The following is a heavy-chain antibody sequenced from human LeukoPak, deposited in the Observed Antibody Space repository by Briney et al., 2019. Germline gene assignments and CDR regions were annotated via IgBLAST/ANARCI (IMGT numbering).Heavy chain of an antibody. Sequence: SETLSLTCAVYGGSFSGYYWSWIRQPPGKGLEWIGEINHSGSTNYNPSLKSRVTISVDTSKNQFSLKLSSVTAADTAAYYCARGHRDGYNFLLDYWGQGTLVTVSS. J-gene: IGHJ4*02. V-gene: IGHV4-34*01. CDR3: ARGHRDGYNFLLDY. CDR1: GGSFSGYY. CDR2: INHSGST. D-gene: IGHD5-24*01.